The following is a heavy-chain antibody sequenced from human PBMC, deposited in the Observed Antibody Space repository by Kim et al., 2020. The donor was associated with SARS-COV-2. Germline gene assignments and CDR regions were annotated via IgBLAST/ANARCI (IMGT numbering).Heavy chain of an antibody. J-gene: IGHJ4*02. Sequence: SETLSLTCAVYGGSFSGYYWSWIRQPPGKGLEWIGEINHSGSTNYNPSLKSRVTISVDTSKNQFSLKLSSVTAADTAVYYCARADYYFDYWGQGTLVTVSS. CDR1: GGSFSGYY. D-gene: IGHD3-10*01. V-gene: IGHV4-34*01. CDR3: ARADYYFDY. CDR2: INHSGST.